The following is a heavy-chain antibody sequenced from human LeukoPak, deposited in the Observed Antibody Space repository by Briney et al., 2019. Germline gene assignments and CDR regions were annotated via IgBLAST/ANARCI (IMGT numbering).Heavy chain of an antibody. CDR2: INSDGSTT. D-gene: IGHD1-26*01. J-gene: IGHJ4*02. CDR3: ARERDSGSYRDDY. V-gene: IGHV3-74*01. CDR1: GFTFSSHW. Sequence: GGSLRLSCAASGFTFSSHWMHWVRQAPGKGLVWVSRINSDGSTTTYADSVKGRSTISRDNANNTLYLQMNSLRAEDTAVYCARERDSGSYRDDYWGQGTLVTVSS.